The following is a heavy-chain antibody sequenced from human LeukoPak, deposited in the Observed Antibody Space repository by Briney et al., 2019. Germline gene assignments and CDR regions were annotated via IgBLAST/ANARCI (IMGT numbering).Heavy chain of an antibody. CDR2: IYYSGST. D-gene: IGHD3-10*01. CDR3: ATSPMVRGDEYWFDP. CDR1: GGPISNNY. Sequence: SETLSLTCTVSGGPISNNYWSWIRQPPGKGLEWIGYIYYSGSTKYNPSLKSRVTISLDTSKIQFSLKLSSVTAADTAVYYCATSPMVRGDEYWFDPWGQGTLVTVSS. J-gene: IGHJ5*02. V-gene: IGHV4-59*01.